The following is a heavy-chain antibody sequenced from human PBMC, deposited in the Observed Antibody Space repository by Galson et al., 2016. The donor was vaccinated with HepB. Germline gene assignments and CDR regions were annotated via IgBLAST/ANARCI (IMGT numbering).Heavy chain of an antibody. CDR2: INPNSGGT. CDR1: GYTLTTYY. Sequence: SCKASGYTLTTYYIHWVRQAPGQGLEWMGWINPNSGGTNYVQKFRGRFTMTRDTSINTAYMELSGLRSDDTAVYYCARLARVADFYYYGMDVWGQGTTVTVSS. J-gene: IGHJ6*02. CDR3: ARLARVADFYYYGMDV. V-gene: IGHV1-2*02.